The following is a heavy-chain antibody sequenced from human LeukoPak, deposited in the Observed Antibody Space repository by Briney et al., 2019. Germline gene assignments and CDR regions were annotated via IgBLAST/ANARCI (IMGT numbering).Heavy chain of an antibody. CDR2: INKGATHV. J-gene: IGHJ4*02. CDR3: VRLRRNSDPSGYYYYYGY. Sequence: GGSLRRSCAASQFSFSSYSFNWVRQAPGQGLEWVASINKGATHVYYADSMRGRFTVSRDDAKSSLYLQMDSLRAEDTAVYHCVRLRRNSDPSGYYYYYGYWGRGTLVTVSS. D-gene: IGHD3-22*01. CDR1: QFSFSSYS. V-gene: IGHV3-21*01.